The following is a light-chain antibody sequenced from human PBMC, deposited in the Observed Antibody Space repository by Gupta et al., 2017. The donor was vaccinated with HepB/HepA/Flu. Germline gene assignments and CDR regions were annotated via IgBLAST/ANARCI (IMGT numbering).Light chain of an antibody. V-gene: IGKV1-5*03. CDR2: KAS. J-gene: IGKJ2*02. Sequence: DIQMTQSPSTMSASVGDRVTITCRDSQSISDWLAWYQQKPGKAPKLLISKASKGESGVPSRFRGRGYEXEFTLTXSSRQPGDFAPYYGQQYSSQCNFGXGTKVEI. CDR3: QQYSSQCN. CDR1: QSISDW.